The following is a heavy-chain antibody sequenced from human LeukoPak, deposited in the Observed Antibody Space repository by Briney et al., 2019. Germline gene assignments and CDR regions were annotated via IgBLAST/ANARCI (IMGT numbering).Heavy chain of an antibody. CDR2: ISSSSSYT. Sequence: GGSLRLSCAASGFTFSDYYMSWIRQAPGKGLEWVSYISSSSSYTNYADSVKGRFTISRDNAKNSLYLQMNSLRTEDTAVYYCARTYGGNSWVDHWGQGTLLRVSS. CDR3: ARTYGGNSWVDH. V-gene: IGHV3-11*06. CDR1: GFTFSDYY. J-gene: IGHJ4*02. D-gene: IGHD4-23*01.